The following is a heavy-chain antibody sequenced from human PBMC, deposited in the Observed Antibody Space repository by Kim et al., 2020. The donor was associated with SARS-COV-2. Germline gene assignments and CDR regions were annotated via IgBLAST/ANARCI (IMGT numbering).Heavy chain of an antibody. CDR3: ARVHYYDSSGYSNAFDI. Sequence: FHGRVTITADESTSTAYMELSSLRSEDTAVYYCARVHYYDSSGYSNAFDIWGQGTMVTVSS. V-gene: IGHV1-69*01. D-gene: IGHD3-22*01. J-gene: IGHJ3*02.